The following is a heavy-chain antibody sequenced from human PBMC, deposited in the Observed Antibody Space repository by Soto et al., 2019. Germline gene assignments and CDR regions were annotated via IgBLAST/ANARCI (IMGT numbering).Heavy chain of an antibody. CDR2: IYYSGST. J-gene: IGHJ6*03. V-gene: IGHV4-39*01. CDR3: APIFGVVITEDYYYYMDV. D-gene: IGHD3-3*01. Sequence: PSETLSLTCTVSGVSISSSSYYWGWIRQPPGKGLEWIGSIYYSGSTYYNPSLKSRVTISVDTSKNQFSLKLSSVTAADTAVYYCAPIFGVVITEDYYYYMDVWGKGTTVTVSS. CDR1: GVSISSSSYY.